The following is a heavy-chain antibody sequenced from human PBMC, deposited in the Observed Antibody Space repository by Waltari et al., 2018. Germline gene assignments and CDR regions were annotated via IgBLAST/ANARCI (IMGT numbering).Heavy chain of an antibody. D-gene: IGHD3-22*01. CDR2: INWNSGSI. CDR1: GFTFDDYA. J-gene: IGHJ3*02. CDR3: VKKNDEVYDRNGLVYDAFDM. Sequence: EVQLVESGGDWVQPGRSLRLSCAASGFTFDDYAMHWVRQAPGKGLEWFAGINWNSGSIGYGDSVKGRFTISRDNARNSLYLQMNSLTTEDTALYYCVKKNDEVYDRNGLVYDAFDMWGQGTMVTVSS. V-gene: IGHV3-9*01.